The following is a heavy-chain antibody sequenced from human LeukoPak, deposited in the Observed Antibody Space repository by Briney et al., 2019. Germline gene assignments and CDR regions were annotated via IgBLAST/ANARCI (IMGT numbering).Heavy chain of an antibody. CDR1: GYSFTSYW. V-gene: IGHV5-51*01. J-gene: IGHJ4*02. D-gene: IGHD6-13*01. CDR3: ARQRSSSWYDNDY. CDR2: IYPGDSDT. Sequence: GESLKISCKGSGYSFTSYWIGWVRQMPGKGLEWMGIIYPGDSDTRYSPSFQGQVTISAVKSISTAYLQWSSLKASDTAMYYCARQRSSSWYDNDYWGQGTLVTVSS.